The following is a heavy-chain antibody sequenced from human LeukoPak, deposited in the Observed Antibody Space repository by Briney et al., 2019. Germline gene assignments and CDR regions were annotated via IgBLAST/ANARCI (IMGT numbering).Heavy chain of an antibody. CDR1: GGSITRGGHF. CDR3: AASIVVGPLGHDAFDI. V-gene: IGHV4-31*03. J-gene: IGHJ3*02. D-gene: IGHD3-22*01. CDR2: ISYSGST. Sequence: SETLSLTCTVSGGSITRGGHFWSWIRQHPVRGLEWIGHISYSGSTYFNPSLKSRLSMSADTSENQFSLKLRSVTAADTAVYCCAASIVVGPLGHDAFDIWGQGAMVTVSS.